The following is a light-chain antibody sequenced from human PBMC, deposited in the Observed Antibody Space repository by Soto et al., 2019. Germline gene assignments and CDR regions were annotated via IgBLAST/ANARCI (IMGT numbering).Light chain of an antibody. CDR3: QQLFDSPIT. CDR1: QSVSSSY. Sequence: EIVLAQSPSTLSLSPGERATLSCRASQSVSSSYLAWYQQKPGQAPRLLIYGASSRATGIPDRFSATVSGTEFSLTITSLQPEDFATYYCQQLFDSPITFGQGTRLEIK. V-gene: IGKV3-20*01. J-gene: IGKJ5*01. CDR2: GAS.